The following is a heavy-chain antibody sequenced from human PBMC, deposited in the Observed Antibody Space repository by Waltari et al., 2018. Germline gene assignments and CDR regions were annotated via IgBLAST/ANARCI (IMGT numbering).Heavy chain of an antibody. V-gene: IGHV1-18*01. CDR2: FNTNNGNT. J-gene: IGHJ5*02. CDR1: GYTFTTYG. Sequence: QAQLVQSGAEVKKPGASVKVSCKASGYTFTTYGIGWVRQAPGQGLQRMGWFNTNNGNTKYAQNLQGRVTMTTDSTTSTAYMELRSLTSDDTAVYYCARKACIGDCYQFDPWGQGTLVTVSS. D-gene: IGHD2-21*02. CDR3: ARKACIGDCYQFDP.